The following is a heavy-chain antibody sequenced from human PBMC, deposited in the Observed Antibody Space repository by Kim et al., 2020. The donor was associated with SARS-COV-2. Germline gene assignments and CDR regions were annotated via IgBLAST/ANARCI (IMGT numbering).Heavy chain of an antibody. CDR2: INPSGGST. CDR3: ARSPHWGGWPPGEDFFDY. CDR1: GYTFTSYY. V-gene: IGHV1-46*01. J-gene: IGHJ4*02. D-gene: IGHD3-10*01. Sequence: ASVKVSCKASGYTFTSYYMHWVRQAPGQGLEWMGIINPSGGSTSYAQKFQGRVTMTRDTYTSTVYMELSSLRSEDTAVYYCARSPHWGGWPPGEDFFDYWGQGTLVTVSS.